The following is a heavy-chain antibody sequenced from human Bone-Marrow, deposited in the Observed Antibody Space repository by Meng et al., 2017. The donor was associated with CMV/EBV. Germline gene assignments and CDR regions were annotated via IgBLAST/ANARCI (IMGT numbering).Heavy chain of an antibody. CDR1: GGSISSYY. CDR2: IYYSGST. D-gene: IGHD4-11*01. V-gene: IGHV4-59*12. Sequence: AGSLTLSCTVSGGSISSYYWSWIRQPPGKGLEWIGYIYYSGSTNYNPTLKSRVTISVDTSKNQFSLKLSSVTAADTAVYYCARGSNLRSDAFDIWGQGTMVTVSS. CDR3: ARGSNLRSDAFDI. J-gene: IGHJ3*02.